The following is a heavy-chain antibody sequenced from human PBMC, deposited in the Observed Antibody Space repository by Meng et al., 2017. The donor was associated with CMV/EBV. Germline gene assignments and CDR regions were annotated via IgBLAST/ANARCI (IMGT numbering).Heavy chain of an antibody. Sequence: GSLRLSCSVSGHPISSGYFWGWIRQAPGKGLEWIGSIYPSGTAFYNPSLKSRVTISADTSNNRFSLRLSLVTAADTALYYCAKMATRTTYWTGSDGFDVWGQGTMVTVSS. V-gene: IGHV4-38-2*01. D-gene: IGHD2/OR15-2a*01. CDR3: AKMATRTTYWTGSDGFDV. CDR1: GHPISSGYF. CDR2: IYPSGTA. J-gene: IGHJ3*01.